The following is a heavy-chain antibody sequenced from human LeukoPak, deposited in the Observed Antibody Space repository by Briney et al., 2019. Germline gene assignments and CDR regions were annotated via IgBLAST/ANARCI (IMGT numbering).Heavy chain of an antibody. CDR1: GGSFSGYY. V-gene: IGHV4-34*01. J-gene: IGHJ4*02. D-gene: IGHD3-10*01. CDR3: ASRVRGVDY. CDR2: INHSGST. Sequence: KPSETLSLTCAVYGGSFSGYYWSWIRQPPGKGLEWIGEINHSGSTNYNPSLKSRVTMSVDTSKNQFSLKLSSVTAADTAVYYCASRVRGVDYWGQGTLVTVSS.